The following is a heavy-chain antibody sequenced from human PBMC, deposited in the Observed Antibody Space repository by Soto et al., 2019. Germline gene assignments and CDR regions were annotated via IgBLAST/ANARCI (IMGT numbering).Heavy chain of an antibody. Sequence: QVQLVQSEAEVKKPGASLKVSCRASGYNFANYGISWVRQAPGQGLEWMGWISAHNGDTKYAQKVQGRVTMTADTSTSTGYIEMWSLRSDGTAVYYCAREAAYNDFWCGVMELCSSNMDVWGQGTTVTV. CDR3: AREAAYNDFWCGVMELCSSNMDV. D-gene: IGHD3-3*01. CDR2: ISAHNGDT. CDR1: GYNFANYG. V-gene: IGHV1-18*01. J-gene: IGHJ6*02.